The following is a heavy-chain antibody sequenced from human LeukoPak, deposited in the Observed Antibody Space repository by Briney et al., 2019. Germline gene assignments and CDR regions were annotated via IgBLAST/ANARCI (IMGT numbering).Heavy chain of an antibody. J-gene: IGHJ5*02. V-gene: IGHV3-48*01. Sequence: RPGGSLRLSCAASGFTFSRYSFNWVRQAPGKGLEWVSYISSSTSTIYYADSVKGRFTISRDNVKNSLYLQMNSLRGEDTAVYYCARVPDYGDYGWFDPWGQGTLVTVSS. D-gene: IGHD4-17*01. CDR1: GFTFSRYS. CDR3: ARVPDYGDYGWFDP. CDR2: ISSSTSTI.